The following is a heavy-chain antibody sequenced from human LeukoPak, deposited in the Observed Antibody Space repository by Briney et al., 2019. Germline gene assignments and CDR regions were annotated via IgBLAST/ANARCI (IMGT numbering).Heavy chain of an antibody. D-gene: IGHD3-3*01. CDR1: GGSISSYY. V-gene: IGHV4-59*08. J-gene: IGHJ5*02. Sequence: SETLSLTCTVSGGSISSYYWSWIRQPPGKGLEWIGYIYYSGSTNYNPSLKSRVTISVDTSKNQFSLKLSSVTAADTAVYYCARHGKFDYDSWSGNNWFDPWGQGTLVTVSS. CDR3: ARHGKFDYDSWSGNNWFDP. CDR2: IYYSGST.